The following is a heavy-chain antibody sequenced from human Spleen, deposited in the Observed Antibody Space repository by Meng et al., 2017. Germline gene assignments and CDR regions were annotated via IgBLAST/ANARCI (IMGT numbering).Heavy chain of an antibody. J-gene: IGHJ4*02. D-gene: IGHD7-27*01. CDR1: GGSISSYY. Sequence: GSLRLSCTVSGGSISSYYWSWIRQPAGKGLEWIGRIYTSGSTNYNPSLKSRVTMSVDTSKNQFSLKLSSVTAADTAVYYCARGLGPKPFDYWGQGTLVTVSS. V-gene: IGHV4-4*07. CDR3: ARGLGPKPFDY. CDR2: IYTSGST.